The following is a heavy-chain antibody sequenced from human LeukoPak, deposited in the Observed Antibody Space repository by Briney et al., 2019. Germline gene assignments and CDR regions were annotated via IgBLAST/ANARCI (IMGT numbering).Heavy chain of an antibody. J-gene: IGHJ5*02. Sequence: NTSETLSLTCAVSGYSITSGYYWGWIRQPPGKGLEWIGSIYHSGTTYYNPSLKSRVTISVDTSKNQFSLKLSSVTAADTAVYYCAHCGDYSGVWFDPWGQGTLVAVSS. CDR2: IYHSGTT. D-gene: IGHD4-17*01. V-gene: IGHV4-38-2*01. CDR1: GYSITSGYY. CDR3: AHCGDYSGVWFDP.